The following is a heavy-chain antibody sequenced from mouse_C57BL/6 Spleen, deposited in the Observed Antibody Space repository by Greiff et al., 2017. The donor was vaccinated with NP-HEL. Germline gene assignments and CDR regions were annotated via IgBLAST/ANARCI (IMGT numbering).Heavy chain of an antibody. J-gene: IGHJ2*01. D-gene: IGHD1-1*01. Sequence: VQLQQSGPELVKPGASVKISCKASGYTFTDYYMNWVKQSHGKSLEWIGDINPNNGGTSYNQKFKGKATLTVDKSSSTAYMELRSLTSEDSAVYYCARSTYGSSYFDYWGQGTTLTVSS. CDR1: GYTFTDYY. CDR3: ARSTYGSSYFDY. CDR2: INPNNGGT. V-gene: IGHV1-26*01.